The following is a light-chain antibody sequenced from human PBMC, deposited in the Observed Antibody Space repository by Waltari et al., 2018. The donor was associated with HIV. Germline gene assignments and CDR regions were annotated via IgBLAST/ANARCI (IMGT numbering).Light chain of an antibody. CDR2: WAS. CDR1: QSVLYSSNNKNY. V-gene: IGKV4-1*01. CDR3: QQYYSTPRT. J-gene: IGKJ1*01. Sequence: EIVMTQSPDYMAVSLGERVIVTCESSQSVLYSSNNKNYLAWYQQKPGQPPKLLIYWASTRESGVPDRFSGSGSGTDFTLTISSLQAEDVAVYYCQQYYSTPRTFGQGTKVEIK.